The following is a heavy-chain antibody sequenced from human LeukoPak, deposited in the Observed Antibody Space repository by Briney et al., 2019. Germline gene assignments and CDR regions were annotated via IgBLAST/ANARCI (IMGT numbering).Heavy chain of an antibody. CDR2: ISGSGGTT. J-gene: IGHJ3*02. CDR3: AKGVYSTASGAFDI. CDR1: GFTFSSYA. D-gene: IGHD6-13*01. V-gene: IGHV3-23*01. Sequence: GGSLRLSCAASGFTFSSYAMSWVRQSSGKGLEWVSGISGSGGTTHDADSVKGRFTISRDNYENTLHLQMSSLRVEDTAIYYCAKGVYSTASGAFDIWGQGTLVTVSS.